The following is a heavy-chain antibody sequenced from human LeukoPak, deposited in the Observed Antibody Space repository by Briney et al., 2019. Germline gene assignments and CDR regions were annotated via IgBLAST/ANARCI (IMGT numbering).Heavy chain of an antibody. J-gene: IGHJ4*02. CDR3: ARERGGGSGRLGYFDY. V-gene: IGHV1-18*01. D-gene: IGHD3-10*01. CDR1: GYTFTSYG. Sequence: ASVKVSCKASGYTFTSYGISWVRQAPGQGLEWMGWISAYNGNTNYAQKLQGRVTMTTDTSTSTAYMELRSLRSEDTAVYCCARERGGGSGRLGYFDYWGQGTLVTVSS. CDR2: ISAYNGNT.